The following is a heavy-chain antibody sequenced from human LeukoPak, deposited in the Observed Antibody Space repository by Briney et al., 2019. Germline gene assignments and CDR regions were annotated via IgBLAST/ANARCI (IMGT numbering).Heavy chain of an antibody. CDR2: ISGYDGNT. Sequence: ASVKVSCKAAGYTFSNYGISWVRQAPGQGLEWMGWISGYDGNTNYAQNLQGRVTMITDTSTGTAYMELRSLRSDDTAVYYCARDLYYYGSGNYYSDTFDIWGQGTLVTVSS. J-gene: IGHJ3*02. CDR1: GYTFSNYG. V-gene: IGHV1-18*01. CDR3: ARDLYYYGSGNYYSDTFDI. D-gene: IGHD3-10*01.